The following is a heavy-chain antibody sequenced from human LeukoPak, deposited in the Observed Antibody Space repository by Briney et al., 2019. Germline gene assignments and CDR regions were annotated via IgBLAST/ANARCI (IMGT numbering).Heavy chain of an antibody. Sequence: GGSLRLSCAASGFTFGNYAMSWVGRAPGKGLEWFSRIRGSGVDTHYADSVRGRFTISRDNSKNTLYLQMNSLRAEDTAVYFCAKGGAYCSGGSCSNFDYWGQGTLVTVSS. J-gene: IGHJ4*02. CDR3: AKGGAYCSGGSCSNFDY. V-gene: IGHV3-23*01. CDR2: IRGSGVDT. D-gene: IGHD2-15*01. CDR1: GFTFGNYA.